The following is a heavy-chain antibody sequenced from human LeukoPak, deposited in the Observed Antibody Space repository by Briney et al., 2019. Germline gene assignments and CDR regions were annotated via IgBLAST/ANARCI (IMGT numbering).Heavy chain of an antibody. CDR2: ISSSSSYT. CDR3: ARDNRKYYYDSSGYYYEDAFDI. D-gene: IGHD3-22*01. J-gene: IGHJ3*02. CDR1: GFTFTTYR. V-gene: IGHV3-21*01. Sequence: EGSLRLSCAASGFTFTTYRMEWVRQAPGKGLEWVSSISSSSSYTYYADSVKGRFTISRDNAKNSLYLQVNSLRVEDTAVYYCARDNRKYYYDSSGYYYEDAFDIWGQGTMVTVSS.